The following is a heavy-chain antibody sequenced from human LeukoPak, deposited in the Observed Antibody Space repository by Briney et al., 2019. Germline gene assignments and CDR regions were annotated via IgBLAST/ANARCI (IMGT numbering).Heavy chain of an antibody. Sequence: SETLSLTCAVYGGSFSGYYWSWIRQPPGKGLEWIGESNHSGSTNYNPSLKSRVTISVDTSKNQFSLKLSSVTAADTAVYYCARGRYYVTALVFDYWGQGTLVTVSS. V-gene: IGHV4-34*01. J-gene: IGHJ4*02. D-gene: IGHD3-10*02. CDR2: SNHSGST. CDR1: GGSFSGYY. CDR3: ARGRYYVTALVFDY.